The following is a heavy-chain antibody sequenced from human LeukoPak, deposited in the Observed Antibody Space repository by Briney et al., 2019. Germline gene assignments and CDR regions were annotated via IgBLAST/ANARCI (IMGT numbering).Heavy chain of an antibody. V-gene: IGHV4-59*01. CDR2: IYYSGST. J-gene: IGHJ4*02. CDR1: GGSINGSY. D-gene: IGHD2-21*02. Sequence: PSETLSLTCSVSGGSINGSYWTWIRQPPGKGLEWIGYIYYSGSTNYNPSLKSRVTISVDTSKSQFSLNLASSTAADTAAYYCARGRGVVTALDYWGQGTLVSVSS. CDR3: ARGRGVVTALDY.